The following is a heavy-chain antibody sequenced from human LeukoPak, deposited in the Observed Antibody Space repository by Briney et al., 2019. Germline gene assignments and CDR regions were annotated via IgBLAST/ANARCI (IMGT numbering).Heavy chain of an antibody. V-gene: IGHV4-30-4*08. CDR1: GGSISSGDYY. D-gene: IGHD1-26*01. Sequence: SETLSLTCTVSGGSISSGDYYWSWIRQPPGKGLEWIGYIYYSGSTYYNPSLKSRVTISVDTSKNQFSLRLSFVTAADTAVYYCARHLSGSSWFDPWGQGTLVTVSS. CDR2: IYYSGST. J-gene: IGHJ5*02. CDR3: ARHLSGSSWFDP.